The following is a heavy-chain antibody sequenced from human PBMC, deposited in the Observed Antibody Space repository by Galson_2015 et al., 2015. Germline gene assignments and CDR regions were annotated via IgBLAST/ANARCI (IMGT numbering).Heavy chain of an antibody. D-gene: IGHD6-13*01. V-gene: IGHV5-51*01. CDR1: GYSFTTYW. J-gene: IGHJ5*02. CDR2: IYPGDSDT. CDR3: ARRGSSSDYFDP. Sequence: QSGAEVKKPGESLKISCKGSGYSFTTYWIAWVRQMPGKDLEWMGIIYPGDSDTRYSPSFQGQVTISADKSISTAYLQWRSLKASDTAIYYCARRGSSSDYFDPWGQGTLVTVSS.